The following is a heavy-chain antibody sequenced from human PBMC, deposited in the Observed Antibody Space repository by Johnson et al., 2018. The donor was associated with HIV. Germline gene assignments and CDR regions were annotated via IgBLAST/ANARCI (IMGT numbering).Heavy chain of an antibody. V-gene: IGHV3-66*01. CDR3: ARDPFPRFYAFDI. CDR1: GFTFDDYA. CDR2: IYCGGST. J-gene: IGHJ3*02. Sequence: VQLVESGGGLVQPGRSLRLSCAASGFTFDDYAMHWVRQAPGKGLEWVSGIYCGGSTFNAPSVNGRFTLSRDNSENTVALQMNSLRAEETAVYYCARDPFPRFYAFDIWGQGTMVTVST.